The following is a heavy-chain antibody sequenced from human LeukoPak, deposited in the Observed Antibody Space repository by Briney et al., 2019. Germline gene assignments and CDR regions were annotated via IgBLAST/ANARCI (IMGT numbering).Heavy chain of an antibody. CDR2: IYYSGST. D-gene: IGHD2-15*01. V-gene: IGHV4-39*07. Sequence: SETLSLTCTVSGASIRSSSYYWGWIRQPPGKGLEWVGRIYYSGSTYYIPSHKSRVTISVDTSKNQFSLKLSSVTAADTAVYYCARGGTRRGPKLNIVVESVDYWGQGTLVTVSS. J-gene: IGHJ4*02. CDR1: GASIRSSSYY. CDR3: ARGGTRRGPKLNIVVESVDY.